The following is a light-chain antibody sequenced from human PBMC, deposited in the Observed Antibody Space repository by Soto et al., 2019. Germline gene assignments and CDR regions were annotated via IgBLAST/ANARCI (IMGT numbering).Light chain of an antibody. J-gene: IGKJ1*01. CDR2: GAS. CDR3: QQYSPSPPGV. CDR1: QSVESRY. V-gene: IGKV3-20*01. Sequence: EIVLAQSPGTVSLSPGDRATLSCRASQSVESRYLAWYQQKPGQAPRLLIYGASNRATGIPDRFSGSGSGTDFTLSINRLEPEDFAVYYCQQYSPSPPGVFGPGTQVEIK.